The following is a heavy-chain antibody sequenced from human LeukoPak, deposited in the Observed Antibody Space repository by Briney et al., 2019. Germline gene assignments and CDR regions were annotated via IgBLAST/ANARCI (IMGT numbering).Heavy chain of an antibody. Sequence: SETLSLTCAVYGGSFSGYYWSWIRQPPGKGLGWIGEINHSGSTNYNPSLKSRVTISVDTSKNQFSLKLSSVTAADTAVYYCARQGNYYDSSGYFHFDYWGQGTLVTVSS. J-gene: IGHJ4*02. CDR3: ARQGNYYDSSGYFHFDY. V-gene: IGHV4-34*01. D-gene: IGHD3-22*01. CDR1: GGSFSGYY. CDR2: INHSGST.